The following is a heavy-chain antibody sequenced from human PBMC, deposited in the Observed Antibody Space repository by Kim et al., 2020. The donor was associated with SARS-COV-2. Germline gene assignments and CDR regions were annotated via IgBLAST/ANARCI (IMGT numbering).Heavy chain of an antibody. D-gene: IGHD4-17*01. CDR1: GFTFSSYG. Sequence: GGSLRLSCAASGFTFSSYGMHWVRQAPGKGLEWVAVISYDGSNKYYVDSVKGRFTISRDNSKNTLYLQMNSLRAEDTAVYYCAKDGTHYGGNSGVDYWGQGTLVTVSS. V-gene: IGHV3-30*18. CDR2: ISYDGSNK. CDR3: AKDGTHYGGNSGVDY. J-gene: IGHJ4*02.